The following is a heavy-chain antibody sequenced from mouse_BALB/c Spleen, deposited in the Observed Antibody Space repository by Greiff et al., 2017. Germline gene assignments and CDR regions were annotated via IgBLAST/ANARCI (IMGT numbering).Heavy chain of an antibody. CDR3: ERSAYYRSPYAMDY. V-gene: IGHV1S135*01. CDR1: GYSFTDYN. Sequence: EVQLQESGPELVKPGASVKVSCKASGYSFTDYNMYWVKQSHGKSLEWIGSIDPYNGGTSYNQKFKGKATLTADKSSSTAFMHLNSLTSEDSAVYYCERSAYYRSPYAMDYWGQGTSVTVSS. D-gene: IGHD2-14*01. CDR2: IDPYNGGT. J-gene: IGHJ4*01.